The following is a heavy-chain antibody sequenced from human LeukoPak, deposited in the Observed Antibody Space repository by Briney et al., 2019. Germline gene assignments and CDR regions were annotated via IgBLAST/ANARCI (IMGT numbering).Heavy chain of an antibody. CDR2: IYPGDSDT. D-gene: IGHD3-22*01. V-gene: IGHV5-51*01. CDR3: ARRQKYYYDSSGYAAWFDP. Sequence: GESLKISCKGSGYSFTSYWIGWVRQMPGKGLEWMGIIYPGDSDTRYSPSFQGQVTISADKSISTAYLQWSSLKASDTAMYYCARRQKYYYDSSGYAAWFDPWGQGTLVTVSS. J-gene: IGHJ5*02. CDR1: GYSFTSYW.